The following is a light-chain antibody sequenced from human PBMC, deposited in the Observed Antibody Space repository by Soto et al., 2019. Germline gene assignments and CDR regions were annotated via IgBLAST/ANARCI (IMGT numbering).Light chain of an antibody. CDR3: QQYNSYPYT. CDR2: KAS. J-gene: IGKJ2*01. CDR1: QSINSW. V-gene: IGKV1-5*03. Sequence: DIQMTQSPSTLSASVGDSVTITCRASQSINSWLAWYQQKPGTAPKVLIYKASSLQSGVPSRFSGSGSGTEFTLTISSLQPDDFATYYCQQYNSYPYTFGQGTKLEIK.